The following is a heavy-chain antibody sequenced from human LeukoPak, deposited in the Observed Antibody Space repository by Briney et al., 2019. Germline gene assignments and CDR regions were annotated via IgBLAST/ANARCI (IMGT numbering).Heavy chain of an antibody. CDR2: ISGSGGST. J-gene: IGHJ4*02. CDR1: GFTFSSYA. V-gene: IGHV3-23*01. D-gene: IGHD4-17*01. CDR3: AKSTGGSTVTSYYFDY. Sequence: GGSLRLSCAASGFTFSSYAMSRVRQAPGKGLEWVSAISGSGGSTYYADSVKGRFTISRDNSKNTLYLQMNSLRAEDTAVYYCAKSTGGSTVTSYYFDYWGQGTLVTVSS.